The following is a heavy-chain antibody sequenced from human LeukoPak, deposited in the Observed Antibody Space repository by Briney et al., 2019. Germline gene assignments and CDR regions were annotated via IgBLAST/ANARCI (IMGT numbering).Heavy chain of an antibody. CDR1: GGSFSGYY. J-gene: IGHJ4*02. Sequence: PSETQSLTCVVYGGSFSGYYWSWIRQPPGKGLEWIGEINHSGSTNYNPSLKSRVTISVDTSKNQFSLRLSSVTAADTAVYYCASNKGQWLFSDWGQGTLVTVSS. V-gene: IGHV4-34*01. CDR3: ASNKGQWLFSD. D-gene: IGHD6-19*01. CDR2: INHSGST.